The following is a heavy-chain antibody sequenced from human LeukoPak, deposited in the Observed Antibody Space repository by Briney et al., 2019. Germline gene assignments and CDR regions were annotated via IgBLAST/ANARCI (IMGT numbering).Heavy chain of an antibody. J-gene: IGHJ4*02. CDR3: AKDLWYSSGWKTYFDC. Sequence: GGSLRLSCAASGFTVGTNSMSWVRQAPGKGLEWVSSISGSGDFIYYADSVKGRFTVSRDKSKNTLYLEMNSLRAEDTAVYYCAKDLWYSSGWKTYFDCWGQGTLVTVSS. V-gene: IGHV3-23*01. CDR2: ISGSGDFI. CDR1: GFTVGTNS. D-gene: IGHD6-19*01.